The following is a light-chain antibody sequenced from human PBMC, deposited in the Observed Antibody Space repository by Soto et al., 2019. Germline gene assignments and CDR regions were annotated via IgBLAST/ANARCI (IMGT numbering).Light chain of an antibody. CDR3: NSYAGSNPYV. Sequence: QSVLTQPPSASGSPGQSVTISCTGTSSDVGRYNYVSWYQQHPGKAPKLMIYDVSKRPSGVPDRFSGSKSGNTASLTVSGLQAEDEADYYCNSYAGSNPYVFGPGTKLTVL. V-gene: IGLV2-8*01. CDR1: SSDVGRYNY. J-gene: IGLJ1*01. CDR2: DVS.